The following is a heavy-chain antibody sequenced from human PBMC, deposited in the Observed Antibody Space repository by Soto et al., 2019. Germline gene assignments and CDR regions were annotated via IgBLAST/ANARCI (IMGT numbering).Heavy chain of an antibody. CDR3: ARGYCSSTSCQGHYYYYYGMDV. D-gene: IGHD2-2*01. CDR2: ISGSGGST. J-gene: IGHJ6*02. Sequence: QPGGSLRLSCAASGFTFSSYAMSWVRQAPGKGLEWVSAISGSGGSTYYADSVKGRFTISRDNSKNTLYLQMNSLRAEDTAVYYCARGYCSSTSCQGHYYYYYGMDVWGQGTTVTVSS. V-gene: IGHV3-23*01. CDR1: GFTFSSYA.